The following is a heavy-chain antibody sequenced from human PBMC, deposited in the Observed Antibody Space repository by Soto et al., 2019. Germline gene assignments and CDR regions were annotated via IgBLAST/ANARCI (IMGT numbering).Heavy chain of an antibody. CDR3: AKTKHYYGTDYFDY. D-gene: IGHD3-10*01. CDR2: IIPIFGTA. J-gene: IGHJ4*02. V-gene: IGHV1-69*12. Sequence: QVQLVQSGAEVKKPGSSVKVSCKASGGTFSSYAISWVRQAPGQGLEWMGGIIPIFGTANYAQKFQGRVTINAYEAXSTAYMELSSLRSEDTAVYYCAKTKHYYGTDYFDYWGQGTLVTVSS. CDR1: GGTFSSYA.